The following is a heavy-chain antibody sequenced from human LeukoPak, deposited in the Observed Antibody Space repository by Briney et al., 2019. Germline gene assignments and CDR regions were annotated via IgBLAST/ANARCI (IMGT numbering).Heavy chain of an antibody. CDR2: IIPIFGTA. J-gene: IGHJ5*02. CDR1: GGTFSSYA. CDR3: ARASYDLLTGNSLNWYDP. V-gene: IGHV1-69*13. Sequence: SVKVSCKASGGTFSSYAISWVRQAPGQGLEWMGGIIPIFGTANYAQKFQGRVTITADESTSTAYMELSSLRSEDTAVYYCARASYDLLTGNSLNWYDPWGQGTLVTVSS. D-gene: IGHD3-9*01.